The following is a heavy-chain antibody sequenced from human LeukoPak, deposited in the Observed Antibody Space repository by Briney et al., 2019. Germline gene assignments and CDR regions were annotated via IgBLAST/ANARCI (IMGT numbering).Heavy chain of an antibody. J-gene: IGHJ5*02. V-gene: IGHV4-39*07. CDR3: ARVLRAAAIAPNWFDP. CDR2: IYYSGST. Sequence: SETLSLTCTVSGGSISSSSYYWGWIRQPPGKGLEWIGSIYYSGSTYYNPSLKSRVTISVDTSKNQFSLKLSSVTAADTAVYYCARVLRAAAIAPNWFDPWGPGTLVTVSS. D-gene: IGHD2-2*01. CDR1: GGSISSSSYY.